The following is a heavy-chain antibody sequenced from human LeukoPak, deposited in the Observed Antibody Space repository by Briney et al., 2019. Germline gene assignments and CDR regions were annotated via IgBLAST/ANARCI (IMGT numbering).Heavy chain of an antibody. D-gene: IGHD6-13*01. J-gene: IGHJ4*02. CDR2: IYHSGST. Sequence: TPSETLSLTCTVSGYSISSGYYWGWIRQPPGKGLEWIGSIYHSGSTYYNPSLKSRVTISVDTSKNQFSLKLSSVTAADTAVYYCASTTSHKYSSSWYYFDYWGQGTLVTVSS. CDR3: ASTTSHKYSSSWYYFDY. CDR1: GYSISSGYY. V-gene: IGHV4-38-2*02.